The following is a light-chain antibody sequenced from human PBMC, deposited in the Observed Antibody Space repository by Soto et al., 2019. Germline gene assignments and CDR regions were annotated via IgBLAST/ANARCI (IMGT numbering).Light chain of an antibody. CDR3: QQYSTYRT. V-gene: IGKV1-5*01. CDR2: DVF. Sequence: DIQMTQSPSSLSASVGDRVTITCRASQSITYWLAWYQQKPGRAPKLLIYDVFNLQSGVPSRFSGSGSGTEFTLTISSLQPDDSATYYCQQYSTYRTFGQGTKVDIK. J-gene: IGKJ1*01. CDR1: QSITYW.